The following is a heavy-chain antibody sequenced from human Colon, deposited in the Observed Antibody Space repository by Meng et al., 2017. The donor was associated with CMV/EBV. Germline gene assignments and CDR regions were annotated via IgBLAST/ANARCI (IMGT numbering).Heavy chain of an antibody. Sequence: QGQLVQFCPEVKKPGASMKLPCKTSGYTFTPNHLHWVRQAHGPGLEWMGWIYPQDGGTYFAQKFQDRVTLTRETSIPTAYMELSGLTSDDTAIYYCVRESWYFDFWGEGTLVTVSS. CDR1: GYTFTPNH. CDR3: VRESWYFDF. D-gene: IGHD6-13*01. J-gene: IGHJ4*02. CDR2: IYPQDGGT. V-gene: IGHV1-2*02.